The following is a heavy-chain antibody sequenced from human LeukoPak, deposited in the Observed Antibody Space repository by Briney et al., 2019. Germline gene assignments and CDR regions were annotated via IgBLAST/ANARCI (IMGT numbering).Heavy chain of an antibody. CDR2: INPNSGDT. Sequence: GASVKVSCKASGYTFSGYYLHWVRQAPGQGLQRVGWINPNSGDTHYAQMFQGRVTMTRDTSINTAYMELRRVRSDDTAVYYCAKSAQYSSAWFTGSFDYWGQGTLVTVSP. V-gene: IGHV1-2*02. D-gene: IGHD6-13*01. CDR3: AKSAQYSSAWFTGSFDY. J-gene: IGHJ4*02. CDR1: GYTFSGYY.